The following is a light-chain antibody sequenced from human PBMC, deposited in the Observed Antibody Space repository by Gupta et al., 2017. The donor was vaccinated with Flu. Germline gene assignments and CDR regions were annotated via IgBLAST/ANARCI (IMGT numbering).Light chain of an antibody. V-gene: IGKV1-39*01. CDR2: AAS. CDR1: QSISIY. CDR3: QQSYDTFIT. Sequence: DIQLTQSPSSLSASVGDRVTITCRTSQSISIYLNWYQQKSGKAPKVLISAASTLESGVPSRFSGSGSGTVFTLTISSLQPEDFATYYCQQSYDTFITFGQGTRLEIK. J-gene: IGKJ5*01.